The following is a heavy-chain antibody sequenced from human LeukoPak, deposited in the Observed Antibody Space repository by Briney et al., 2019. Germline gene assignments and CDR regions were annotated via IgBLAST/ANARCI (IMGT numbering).Heavy chain of an antibody. J-gene: IGHJ6*03. CDR2: ISSSGSTV. Sequence: GGSLRLSCAASGFSFSTYEMHWVRQAPGKGLEWVSDISSSGSTVYYADSVKGRFTTSRDNANDYLYLQMHSLRAEDTAVYYCARGAVAGPYYYYYMDVWGKGTTVTVSS. V-gene: IGHV3-48*03. D-gene: IGHD6-19*01. CDR1: GFSFSTYE. CDR3: ARGAVAGPYYYYYMDV.